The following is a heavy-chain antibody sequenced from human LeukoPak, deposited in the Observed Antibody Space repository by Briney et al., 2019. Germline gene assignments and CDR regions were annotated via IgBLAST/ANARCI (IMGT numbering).Heavy chain of an antibody. Sequence: GGSLRLSCAASGFTVSSAYMSWVRQAPGKGPAWVSVIYGDGTTYYADFVKGRFTISRDNSENTVFLQMHSLRAEDTAMYYCARGGVRHYWGQGTLVTVSS. V-gene: IGHV3-53*01. D-gene: IGHD2-8*02. J-gene: IGHJ4*02. CDR3: ARGGVRHY. CDR2: IYGDGTT. CDR1: GFTVSSAY.